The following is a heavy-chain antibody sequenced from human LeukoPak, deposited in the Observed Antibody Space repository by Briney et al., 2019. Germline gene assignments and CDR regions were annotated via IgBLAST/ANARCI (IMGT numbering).Heavy chain of an antibody. Sequence: PGGSLRLSCAASGFTFSSYGMHWVRQAPGKGLEWVAVISYDGSNKYYADSVKGRFTISRDNSKNTLYLQMNSLRAEDTAVYYCAIGEGGVFDYWGQGTLVTVSS. CDR3: AIGEGGVFDY. V-gene: IGHV3-30*03. CDR2: ISYDGSNK. CDR1: GFTFSSYG. D-gene: IGHD3-10*01. J-gene: IGHJ4*02.